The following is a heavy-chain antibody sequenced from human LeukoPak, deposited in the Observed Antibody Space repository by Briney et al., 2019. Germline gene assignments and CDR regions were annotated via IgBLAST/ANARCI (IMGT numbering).Heavy chain of an antibody. J-gene: IGHJ6*03. CDR2: INPSGGST. Sequence: ASVKVSCKASGYTFTSYYMHWVRQAPGQGLEWMGIINPSGGSTSYAQKFQGRVTMTRDTSTSTVYMELSSLRSEDTAVYYCARSSSGFPYYYYMDVWGKGTTVTISS. CDR1: GYTFTSYY. V-gene: IGHV1-46*01. CDR3: ARSSSGFPYYYYMDV. D-gene: IGHD6-19*01.